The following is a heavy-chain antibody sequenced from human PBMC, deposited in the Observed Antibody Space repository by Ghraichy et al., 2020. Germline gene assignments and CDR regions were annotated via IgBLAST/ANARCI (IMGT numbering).Heavy chain of an antibody. J-gene: IGHJ4*02. Sequence: ASVKVSCKASGYTFTSYGIAWVRQAPGQGLEWMGWISAYNGKTKYAQKLQGRVTMTIDTSTTTAYMELRSLTSDDTAVYYCAREIWDSSGGWSHFDSWGQGTLVTVSS. CDR2: ISAYNGKT. D-gene: IGHD6-19*01. CDR1: GYTFTSYG. CDR3: AREIWDSSGGWSHFDS. V-gene: IGHV1-18*01.